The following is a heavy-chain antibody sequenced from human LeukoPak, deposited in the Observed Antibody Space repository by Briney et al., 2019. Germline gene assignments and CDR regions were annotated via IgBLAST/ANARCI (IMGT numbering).Heavy chain of an antibody. CDR3: ARDPPYYYGSGSLTWKRARNWFDP. D-gene: IGHD3-10*01. Sequence: ASVKVSCKASGYTFTGYYMHWVRQAPGQGLEWMGWINPNSGGTNYAQKFQGRVTMTRDTSISTAYMELSRLRSDDTAVYYCARDPPYYYGSGSLTWKRARNWFDPWGQGTLVTVSS. CDR2: INPNSGGT. CDR1: GYTFTGYY. V-gene: IGHV1-2*02. J-gene: IGHJ5*02.